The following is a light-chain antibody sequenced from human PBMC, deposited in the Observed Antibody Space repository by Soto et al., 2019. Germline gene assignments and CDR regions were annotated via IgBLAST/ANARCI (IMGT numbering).Light chain of an antibody. Sequence: NFMLTQPHSVSESPGKTVTISCTRSSGSIASNYVQWYQQRPGSSPTIVIYEDTQRPSGVPDRFSGSIDSSSNSASLTISGLKTEDEADYYCQTYDNSNVIFGGGTKLPVL. CDR2: EDT. J-gene: IGLJ2*01. CDR3: QTYDNSNVI. V-gene: IGLV6-57*01. CDR1: SGSIASNY.